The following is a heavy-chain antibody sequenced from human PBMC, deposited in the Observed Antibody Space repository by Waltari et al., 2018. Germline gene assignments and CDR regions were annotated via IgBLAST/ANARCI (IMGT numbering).Heavy chain of an antibody. CDR3: ARGVAGGFDI. CDR2: LYSDERT. V-gene: IGHV3-53*04. CDR1: GITVSANY. Sequence: EVEMVESGGGLVQPGGSLGLSCAAFGITVSANYMSWVRQAPGKGLEWVSVLYSDERTYYADSVKGRFTISRHNSRNILYFQMNRLRIEDTAVYYCARGVAGGFDIWGQGTRVTVSS. D-gene: IGHD6-19*01. J-gene: IGHJ3*02.